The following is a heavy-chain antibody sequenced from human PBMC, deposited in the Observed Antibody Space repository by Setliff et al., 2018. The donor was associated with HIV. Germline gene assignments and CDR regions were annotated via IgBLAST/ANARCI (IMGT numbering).Heavy chain of an antibody. J-gene: IGHJ6*03. CDR1: GFTVSRYY. CDR2: IYSGGTT. D-gene: IGHD6-13*01. Sequence: AGGSLRLSCAASGFTVSRYYMSWVRQAPGKGLEWVSIIYSGGTTYYADSVKGRFIISRHNSNNTLYLQMNSLRAEDSAMYYCARDRGRGMAPSGILDYYYMDVWGKGTTVTV. CDR3: ARDRGRGMAPSGILDYYYMDV. V-gene: IGHV3-53*04.